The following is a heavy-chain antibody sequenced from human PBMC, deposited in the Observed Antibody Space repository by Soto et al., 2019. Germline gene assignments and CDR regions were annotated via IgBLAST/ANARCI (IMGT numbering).Heavy chain of an antibody. CDR3: ARSTDGDSGYDYWWANSRPGYFDY. D-gene: IGHD5-12*01. Sequence: QVQLQESGPGLVKPSETLSLTCTVSGGSISSYYWSWIRQPPGKGLEWIGYIYYSGSTNYNPSLKCRVTISVDTSKNQFSLKMSSVTAADTAVYYCARSTDGDSGYDYWWANSRPGYFDYWGQGTLVTVSS. CDR2: IYYSGST. CDR1: GGSISSYY. J-gene: IGHJ4*02. V-gene: IGHV4-59*01.